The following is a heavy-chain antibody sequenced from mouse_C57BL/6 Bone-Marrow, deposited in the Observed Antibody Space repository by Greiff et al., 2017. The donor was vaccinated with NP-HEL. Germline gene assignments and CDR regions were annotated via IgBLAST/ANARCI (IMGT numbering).Heavy chain of an antibody. CDR2: IRSKSNNYAT. D-gene: IGHD1-1*01. CDR3: VRPLITTVVAGDYYAMDY. J-gene: IGHJ4*01. CDR1: GFSFNTYA. V-gene: IGHV10-1*01. Sequence: EVMLVESGGGLVQPKGSLTLSCAASGFSFNTYAMNWVRQAPGKGLEWVARIRSKSNNYATYYADSVKDRFTISRDDSESMLYLQMNNLKTEDTAMYYCVRPLITTVVAGDYYAMDYWGQGTSVTVSS.